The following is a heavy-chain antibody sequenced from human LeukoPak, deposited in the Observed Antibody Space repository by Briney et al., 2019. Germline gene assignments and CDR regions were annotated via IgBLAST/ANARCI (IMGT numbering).Heavy chain of an antibody. D-gene: IGHD3-16*02. CDR1: GGSISSYF. CDR2: ISYSGST. J-gene: IGHJ3*02. CDR3: ARCRSPRGMITFGGVIHAFDI. V-gene: IGHV4-59*12. Sequence: PSETLSLTCTVSGGSISSYFWSWIRQPPGKGLEWIGYISYSGSTNYNPSLKSRVTMSVDTSKNQFSLKLSSVTAADTAVYYCARCRSPRGMITFGGVIHAFDIWGQGTMVTVSS.